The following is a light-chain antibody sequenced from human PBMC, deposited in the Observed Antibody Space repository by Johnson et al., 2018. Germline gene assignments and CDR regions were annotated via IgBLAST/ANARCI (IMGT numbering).Light chain of an antibody. CDR3: GTWDSSLSVGNV. Sequence: QSVLTQPPSVSAAPGQKVTISCSGSSSNIGNNYVSWYQQLPGTAPKLLIYENNKRPSGIPDRFSGSKSGTSATLGITGLQNGDEADYYCGTWDSSLSVGNVFGTGTKVTVL. CDR1: SSNIGNNY. CDR2: ENN. V-gene: IGLV1-51*02. J-gene: IGLJ1*01.